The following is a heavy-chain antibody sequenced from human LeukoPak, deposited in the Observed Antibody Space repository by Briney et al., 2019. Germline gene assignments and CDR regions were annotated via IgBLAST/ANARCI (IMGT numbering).Heavy chain of an antibody. CDR1: GGSISSGGYS. CDR2: IYHSGST. V-gene: IGHV4-30-2*01. Sequence: SETLSPTCAVSGGSISSGGYSWSWIRQPPGKGLEWIGYIYHSGSTYYNPSLKSRVTISVDRSKNQFSLKLSSVTAADTAVYYCARRFRSDAFDIWGQGTMVTVSS. CDR3: ARRFRSDAFDI. J-gene: IGHJ3*02. D-gene: IGHD3-3*01.